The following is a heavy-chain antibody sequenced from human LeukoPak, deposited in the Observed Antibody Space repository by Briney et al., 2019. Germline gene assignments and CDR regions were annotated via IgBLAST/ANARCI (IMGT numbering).Heavy chain of an antibody. CDR1: GFTVSSNY. D-gene: IGHD4-17*01. J-gene: IGHJ4*02. CDR3: ARNLAPHGVNFFDQ. CDR2: IYSGGST. V-gene: IGHV3-53*01. Sequence: GGSLRLSCAASGFTVSSNYMSWVRQAPGKGLEWVSVIYSGGSTYYADSVKGRFTISRDNAKNSLSLQMSSLRAEDTALYYCARNLAPHGVNFFDQWGQGTLVTVSS.